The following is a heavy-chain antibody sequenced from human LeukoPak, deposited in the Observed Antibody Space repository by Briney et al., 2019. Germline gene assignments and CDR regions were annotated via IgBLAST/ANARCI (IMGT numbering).Heavy chain of an antibody. CDR3: AKDSGYFDWLLSNYFDY. CDR2: IYSGGST. CDR1: GFTVSSNY. Sequence: GGSLRLSCAASGFTVSSNYMSWVRQAPGKGLEWVSVIYSGGSTYYADSVKGRFTISRDNSKNTLYLQMNSLRAEDTAVYYCAKDSGYFDWLLSNYFDYWGQGTLVTVSS. D-gene: IGHD3-9*01. J-gene: IGHJ4*02. V-gene: IGHV3-53*05.